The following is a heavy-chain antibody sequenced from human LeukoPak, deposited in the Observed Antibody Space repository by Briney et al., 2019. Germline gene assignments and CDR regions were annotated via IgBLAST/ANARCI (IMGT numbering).Heavy chain of an antibody. CDR3: AKDLRIKFVVVPAAKENWFDP. V-gene: IGHV3-7*03. CDR1: GFTFSSYW. D-gene: IGHD2-2*01. J-gene: IGHJ5*02. Sequence: QSGGSLRLSCAASGFTFSSYWMSWVRQAPGKGLEWVANIKQDGSEKYYVDSVKGRFTISRDNAKNSLYLQMNSLRAEDTAVYYCAKDLRIKFVVVPAAKENWFDPWGQGTLVTVSS. CDR2: IKQDGSEK.